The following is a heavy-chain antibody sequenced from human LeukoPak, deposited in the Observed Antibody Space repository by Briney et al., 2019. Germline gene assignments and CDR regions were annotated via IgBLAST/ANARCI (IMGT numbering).Heavy chain of an antibody. D-gene: IGHD6-19*01. V-gene: IGHV3-23*01. CDR1: GFTFSSYG. J-gene: IGHJ4*02. CDR3: TTNSGYSSGWYVDY. CDR2: ISGSGGST. Sequence: PGGSLRLSCAASGFTFSSYGRSWVRQAPGKGLEWVSAISGSGGSTYYADSVKGRFTISRDNSKNTLYLQMNSLKTEDTAVYYCTTNSGYSSGWYVDYWGQGTLVTVSS.